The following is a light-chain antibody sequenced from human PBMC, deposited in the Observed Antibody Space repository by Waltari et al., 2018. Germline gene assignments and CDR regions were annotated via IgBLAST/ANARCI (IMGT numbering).Light chain of an antibody. CDR2: DAS. Sequence: EIILTQSPVTLSLSPGDRATLSCRATQSIGTYLAWYQQKTGQAPRLLIYDASNSATGIPARFSGSGSGTDFTLTISSLEPEDFAVYHCQQGTTWLFGPGTKVEIK. CDR3: QQGTTWL. CDR1: QSIGTY. V-gene: IGKV3-11*01. J-gene: IGKJ3*01.